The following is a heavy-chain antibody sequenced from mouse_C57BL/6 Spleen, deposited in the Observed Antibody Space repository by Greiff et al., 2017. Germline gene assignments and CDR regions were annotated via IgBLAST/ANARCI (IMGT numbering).Heavy chain of an antibody. Sequence: QVQLQQPGAELVKPGASVKVSCKASGYTFTSYWMHWVKQRPGQGLEWIGRIHPSDSETNYNQKFKGKATLTVDKSSSTAYMQRSSLTSEDSAVYYCAITGYYYGSSYWYFDVWGTGTTVTVSS. CDR2: IHPSDSET. CDR1: GYTFTSYW. V-gene: IGHV1-74*01. D-gene: IGHD1-1*01. CDR3: AITGYYYGSSYWYFDV. J-gene: IGHJ1*03.